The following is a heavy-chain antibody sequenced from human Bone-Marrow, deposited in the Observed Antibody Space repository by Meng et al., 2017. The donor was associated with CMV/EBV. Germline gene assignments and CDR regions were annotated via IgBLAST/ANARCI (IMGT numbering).Heavy chain of an antibody. D-gene: IGHD2-8*01. CDR3: ARSMERDDAFDI. Sequence: QGQLKGAGPGLANPSDPPALACAVSGYSISSSNWWGWIRQPPGKGLEWIGYIYYSGSIYYNPSLKSRVTMSVDTSKNQFSLKLSSVTAVDTAVYYCARSMERDDAFDIWGQGTMVTVSS. CDR1: GYSISSSNW. V-gene: IGHV4-28*05. CDR2: IYYSGSI. J-gene: IGHJ3*02.